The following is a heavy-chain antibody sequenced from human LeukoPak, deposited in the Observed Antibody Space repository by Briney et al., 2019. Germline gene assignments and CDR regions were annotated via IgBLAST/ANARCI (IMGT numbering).Heavy chain of an antibody. Sequence: ASVKVSCKASGYTFTRYDMNWVRQATGQGLEWMGWMNPNNGNTGYTQKFQGRVTITRNTSIGTAYMELSSLRSEDTAVYYCARGRITGSHDWFDPWGQGTLVTVSS. CDR3: ARGRITGSHDWFDP. V-gene: IGHV1-8*03. D-gene: IGHD1-20*01. CDR1: GYTFTRYD. CDR2: MNPNNGNT. J-gene: IGHJ5*02.